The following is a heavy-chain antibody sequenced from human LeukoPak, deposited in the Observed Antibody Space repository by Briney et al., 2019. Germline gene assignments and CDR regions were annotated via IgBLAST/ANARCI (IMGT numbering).Heavy chain of an antibody. V-gene: IGHV3-43*02. D-gene: IGHD2-15*01. Sequence: GGSLRLSCAASGLTFDDFAMHWVRQAPGKGLEWVSVISVDGGSTKYADSVKGRFTISRDNSKNTVYLQMNSLRAEDTAVYHCARDGCGGSCYSFDYWGQGSLVTVSS. CDR1: GLTFDDFA. J-gene: IGHJ4*02. CDR2: ISVDGGST. CDR3: ARDGCGGSCYSFDY.